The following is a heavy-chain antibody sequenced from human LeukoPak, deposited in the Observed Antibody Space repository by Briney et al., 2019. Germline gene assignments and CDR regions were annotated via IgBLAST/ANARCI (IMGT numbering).Heavy chain of an antibody. CDR2: ISKSGGST. Sequence: GGSLRLSCAASGFTFSDYAMTWVRQAPGKGLEWVSSISKSGGSTYDRDSVKGRFTISRDNSKNPVYLQMNTLRAEDTALYFCARGVREYTNGHFDLWGQGTLVTVSS. CDR1: GFTFSDYA. D-gene: IGHD2-8*01. CDR3: ARGVREYTNGHFDL. J-gene: IGHJ4*02. V-gene: IGHV3-23*01.